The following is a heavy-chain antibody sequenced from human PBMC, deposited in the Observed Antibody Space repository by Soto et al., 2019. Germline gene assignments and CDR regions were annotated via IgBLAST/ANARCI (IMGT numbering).Heavy chain of an antibody. CDR2: ITCGGSSI. D-gene: IGHD3-22*01. CDR3: ARDGYDSSGDSEIFHY. V-gene: IGHV3-48*03. J-gene: IGHJ4*02. CDR1: GFTFSTYG. Sequence: GGSLRLSCAASGFTFSTYGMNWVRQAPGKGLEWISYITCGGSSIYYADSVKGRFTISRDNASNSLRLHLNSLRVEDTAVYYFARDGYDSSGDSEIFHYWGQGTLVTVSS.